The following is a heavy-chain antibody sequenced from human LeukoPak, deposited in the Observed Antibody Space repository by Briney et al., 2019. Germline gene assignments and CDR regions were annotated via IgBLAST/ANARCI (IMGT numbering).Heavy chain of an antibody. D-gene: IGHD6-13*01. CDR1: GGSISTYY. V-gene: IGHV4-59*01. Sequence: PSETLSLTCTVPGGSISTYYWNWIRQPPGKGLEWIGYIYYSGGTNYNPSLKSRVTISVDTSKNQFSLKLNSVTAADTAVYYCARSGGYSSSWSLWGQGTLVSVSS. J-gene: IGHJ4*02. CDR3: ARSGGYSSSWSL. CDR2: IYYSGGT.